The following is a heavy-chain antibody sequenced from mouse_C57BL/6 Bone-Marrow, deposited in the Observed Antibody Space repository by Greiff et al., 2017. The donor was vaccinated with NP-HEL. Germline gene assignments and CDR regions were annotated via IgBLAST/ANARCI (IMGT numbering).Heavy chain of an antibody. Sequence: EVQLEESGGGLVQPGGSTKLSCAASGFTFSDAWMDWVRQSPEKGLEWVAEIRNKANNHATYYAESVKGRFTISRDDSTSSVYLQMHSIRAEDTGIYYCTGSSYDWFAYWGQGTLVTVSA. D-gene: IGHD1-1*01. CDR3: TGSSYDWFAY. CDR2: IRNKANNHAT. J-gene: IGHJ3*01. V-gene: IGHV6-6*01. CDR1: GFTFSDAW.